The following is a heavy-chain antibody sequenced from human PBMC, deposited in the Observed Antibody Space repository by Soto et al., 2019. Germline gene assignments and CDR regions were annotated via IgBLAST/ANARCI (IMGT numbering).Heavy chain of an antibody. CDR2: IISILGIA. CDR1: GGTFSSYT. D-gene: IGHD2-21*01. Sequence: QVQLVQSGAEVKKPGSSVKVSCKASGGTFSSYTISWVRQAPGQGLEWMGRIISILGIANYAQKFQGRVTITADKSTSTAYMELSSLRSEDTAVYYCARDRGDAPGYWGQGTLVTVSS. CDR3: ARDRGDAPGY. J-gene: IGHJ4*02. V-gene: IGHV1-69*08.